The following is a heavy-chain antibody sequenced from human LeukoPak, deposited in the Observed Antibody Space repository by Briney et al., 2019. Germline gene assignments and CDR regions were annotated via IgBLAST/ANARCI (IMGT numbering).Heavy chain of an antibody. CDR2: ISGSGGGT. CDR1: GFTFSSYA. J-gene: IGHJ4*02. D-gene: IGHD3-9*01. CDR3: AKDLRVSYYDILTGYLDY. Sequence: GGSLRLSCAASGFTFSSYAVSWVRQAPGKGLEWVSAISGSGGGTYYADSVKGRFTISKDNSKNTLYLQMNSLSTEDTAVYYCAKDLRVSYYDILTGYLDYWGQGTLVTVSS. V-gene: IGHV3-23*01.